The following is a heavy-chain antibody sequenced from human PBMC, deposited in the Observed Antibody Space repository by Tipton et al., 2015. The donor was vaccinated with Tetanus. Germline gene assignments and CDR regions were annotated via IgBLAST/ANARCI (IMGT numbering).Heavy chain of an antibody. V-gene: IGHV3-33*01. Sequence: SLRLSCAASGFIFSSYGIHWVRQAPGKGLEWVAVSWYDGTDQYYADSVKGRFTISRDNSKNTLYLQMNSLRGEDTALYYCAREADCSGGSCFSGDFDNWGQGTQVTVSS. CDR3: AREADCSGGSCFSGDFDN. CDR1: GFIFSSYG. J-gene: IGHJ4*02. CDR2: SWYDGTDQ. D-gene: IGHD2-15*01.